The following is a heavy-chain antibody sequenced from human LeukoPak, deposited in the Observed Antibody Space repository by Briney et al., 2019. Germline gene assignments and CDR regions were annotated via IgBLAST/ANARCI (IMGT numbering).Heavy chain of an antibody. V-gene: IGHV3-43D*03. Sequence: GGSLRLSCAASGFTFDDYAMHWVRQAPGKGLEWVSLISWDGGSTYYADSVKGRFTISRDNSKNSLYLQMNSLRAEDTALYYCAKPYCSSTSCYRNEAFDIWGQGTMVTVSS. J-gene: IGHJ3*02. CDR2: ISWDGGST. D-gene: IGHD2-2*01. CDR3: AKPYCSSTSCYRNEAFDI. CDR1: GFTFDDYA.